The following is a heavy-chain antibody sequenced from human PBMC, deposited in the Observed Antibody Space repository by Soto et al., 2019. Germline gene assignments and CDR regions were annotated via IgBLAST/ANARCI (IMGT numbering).Heavy chain of an antibody. CDR1: GYSISSSNW. CDR3: AGDPDSHYNDSHASSYP. CDR2: IYYSGTT. Sequence: LSLTCAVSGYSISSSNWWGWIRQPPGKGLEWIGYIYYSGTTYYNPSLKSRVTMSVDTSKNQFSLKLTSVTAVDTAVYYCAGDPDSHYNDSHASSYPWGQGTLVTVSS. D-gene: IGHD4-4*01. V-gene: IGHV4-28*03. J-gene: IGHJ5*02.